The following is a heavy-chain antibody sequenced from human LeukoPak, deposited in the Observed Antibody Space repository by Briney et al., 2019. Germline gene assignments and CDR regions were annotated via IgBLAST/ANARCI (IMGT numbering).Heavy chain of an antibody. CDR1: GDSISSYY. D-gene: IGHD5-12*01. CDR2: IHYSGST. Sequence: ASETQSLTCTVSGDSISSYYWSWIRQPPGKGLEWIGYIHYSGSTNYNPSLKSRVTISVDTSKNQFSLKLSSVTAADTAVYYCASDGGGGDSGWLDYWGQGTLVTVS. CDR3: ASDGGGGDSGWLDY. V-gene: IGHV4-59*01. J-gene: IGHJ4*02.